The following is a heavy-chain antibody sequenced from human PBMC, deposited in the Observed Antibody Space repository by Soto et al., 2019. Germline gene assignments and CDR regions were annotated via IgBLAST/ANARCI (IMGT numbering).Heavy chain of an antibody. V-gene: IGHV1-3*01. CDR1: ACTVSGYI. J-gene: IGHJ4*02. CDR2: INAGNGNT. CDR3: ARGVGHPVSDF. D-gene: IGHD2-2*01. Sequence: ACTVSGYILLGVRQAPGQRLERMGWINAGNGNTKYSQKFQGRVTITRDTSASTAYMELSSLRSEYTAVYYCARGVGHPVSDFRGQRSLVTGFS.